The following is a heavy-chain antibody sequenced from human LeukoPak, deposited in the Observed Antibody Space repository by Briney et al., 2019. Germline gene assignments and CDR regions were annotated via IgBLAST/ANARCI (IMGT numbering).Heavy chain of an antibody. J-gene: IGHJ6*02. CDR1: GGSISSYY. V-gene: IGHV4-59*08. Sequence: SETLSLTCTVSGGSISSYYWSWIRQPPGKGLEWIGYIYYSGSTNYNPSLKSRVTISVDTSKNQFSLKLSSVTAADTAVYYCARRLQHYYYYGMDVRGQGTTVTVSS. CDR3: ARRLQHYYYYGMDV. CDR2: IYYSGST. D-gene: IGHD5-24*01.